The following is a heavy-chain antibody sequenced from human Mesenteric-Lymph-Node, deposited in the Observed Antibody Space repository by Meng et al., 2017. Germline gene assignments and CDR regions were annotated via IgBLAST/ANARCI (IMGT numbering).Heavy chain of an antibody. J-gene: IGHJ3*02. Sequence: SVKVSCKASGGTFSSYTISWVRQAPGQGLEWMGRIIPILGIANYAQKFQGRVTITSDKSTSTAYMELSSLGSEDTAVYYCARDLPHPGDCSGGSCAFLDAFDIWGQGTMVTVSS. CDR3: ARDLPHPGDCSGGSCAFLDAFDI. D-gene: IGHD2-15*01. CDR2: IIPILGIA. CDR1: GGTFSSYT. V-gene: IGHV1-69*04.